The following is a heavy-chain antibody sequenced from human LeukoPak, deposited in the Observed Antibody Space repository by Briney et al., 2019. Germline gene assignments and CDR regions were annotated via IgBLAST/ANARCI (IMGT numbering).Heavy chain of an antibody. CDR3: ARDYYGSGSSYLSYYFDY. D-gene: IGHD3-10*01. CDR2: INAGNGNT. CDR1: GYTFTSYA. J-gene: IGHJ4*02. V-gene: IGHV1-3*01. Sequence: ASVKVSCKASGYTFTSYAMHWVRQAPGQRLEWMGWINAGNGNTKYSQKFQGRVTITRDTSASTAYMELSSLRSEDTAVYYCARDYYGSGSSYLSYYFDYWGQGTLFTVSS.